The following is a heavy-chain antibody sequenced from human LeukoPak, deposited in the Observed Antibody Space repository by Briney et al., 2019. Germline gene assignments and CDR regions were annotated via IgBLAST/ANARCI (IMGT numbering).Heavy chain of an antibody. CDR2: IYYSGST. J-gene: IGHJ3*02. CDR3: ARDRGYGSGTLAFDI. V-gene: IGHV4-61*01. CDR1: GGSISSSSYY. D-gene: IGHD3-10*01. Sequence: PSETLSLTCTVSGGSISSSSYYWSWIRQPPGKGLEWIGYIYYSGSTNYNPSLKSRVTISVDTSKNQFSLKLSSVTAADTAVYYCARDRGYGSGTLAFDIWGQGTMVTVSS.